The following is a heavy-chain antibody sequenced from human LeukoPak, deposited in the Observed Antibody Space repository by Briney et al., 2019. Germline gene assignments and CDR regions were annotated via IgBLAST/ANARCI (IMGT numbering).Heavy chain of an antibody. V-gene: IGHV3-30*04. D-gene: IGHD5-18*01. CDR3: ARSMKSTRRYSYGNLDY. CDR1: GFTFSSYA. CDR2: ISYDGSNK. Sequence: GGSLRLSCAASGFTFSSYAMHWVRQAPGKGLEWVAVISYDGSNKYYADSVKGRFTISRDNSKNTLYLQMNSLRAEGTAVHYCARSMKSTRRYSYGNLDYWGQGTLVTVSS. J-gene: IGHJ4*02.